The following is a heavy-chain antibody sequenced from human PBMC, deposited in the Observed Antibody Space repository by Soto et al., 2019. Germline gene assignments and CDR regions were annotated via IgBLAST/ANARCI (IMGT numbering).Heavy chain of an antibody. CDR3: ARGGHSSGWYVPRPHFDY. J-gene: IGHJ4*02. CDR1: GFTFSSYA. V-gene: IGHV3-23*01. Sequence: GGSLRLSCAASGFTFSSYAMSWVRQAPGKGLEWVSAISGSGGSTYYADSVKGRFTISRDNSKNTLYLQMNSLRAEDTAVYYCARGGHSSGWYVPRPHFDYWGQGTLVTVSS. D-gene: IGHD6-19*01. CDR2: ISGSGGST.